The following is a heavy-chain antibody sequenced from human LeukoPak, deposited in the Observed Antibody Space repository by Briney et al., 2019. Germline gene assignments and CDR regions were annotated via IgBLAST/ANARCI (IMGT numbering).Heavy chain of an antibody. D-gene: IGHD6-13*01. Sequence: GGSLRLSCAASGFTFSSYWMSWVRQAPGEGLEWVAKINQDGTEKANVDSVRGRFTISRDNAKNSLFLQMNSLRAEDTAVYYCARGPLIAAAGTWWGQGTLVTVSS. CDR1: GFTFSSYW. CDR2: INQDGTEK. J-gene: IGHJ4*02. CDR3: ARGPLIAAAGTW. V-gene: IGHV3-7*03.